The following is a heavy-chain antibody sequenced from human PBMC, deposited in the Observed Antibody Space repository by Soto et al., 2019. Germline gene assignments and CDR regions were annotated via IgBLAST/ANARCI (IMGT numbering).Heavy chain of an antibody. CDR3: ARGLVIRPYYYHGMDV. D-gene: IGHD3-9*01. V-gene: IGHV4-30-4*01. CDR1: GGSISSGDYF. CDR2: ISSIGST. Sequence: QVQLQESGPGLVKPSQTLSLTCTVSGGSISSGDYFWSWIRQSPGKGLEWIGYISSIGSTYYNPSLKSRVSVSRDSSKNKFSLKLSSVTTTDTAVYYCARGLVIRPYYYHGMDVWGQGTTVTVSS. J-gene: IGHJ6*02.